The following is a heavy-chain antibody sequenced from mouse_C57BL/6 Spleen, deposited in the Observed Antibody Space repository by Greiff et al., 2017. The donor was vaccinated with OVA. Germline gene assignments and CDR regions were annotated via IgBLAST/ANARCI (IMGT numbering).Heavy chain of an antibody. CDR2: ISDGGSYT. D-gene: IGHD2-3*01. CDR3: AREEDGYYVGYAMDY. Sequence: EVQGVESGGGLVKPGGSLKLSCAASGFTFSSYAMSWVRQTPEKRLEWVATISDGGSYTYYPDNVKGRFTISRDNAKNNLYLQMSHLKSEDTAMYYCAREEDGYYVGYAMDYWGQGTSVTVSS. CDR1: GFTFSSYA. V-gene: IGHV5-4*01. J-gene: IGHJ4*01.